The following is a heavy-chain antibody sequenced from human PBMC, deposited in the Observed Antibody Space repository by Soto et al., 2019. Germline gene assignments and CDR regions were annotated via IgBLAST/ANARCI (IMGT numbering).Heavy chain of an antibody. J-gene: IGHJ4*02. Sequence: EVQLVESGGGLVKPGGSLRLTCAGSTFNFTSYSLNWVRQAPGKGLEWVSYISATSTYIFYADSVKGRFTISRDNAKNSVSLQMNSLRAEDTALYYCARVNSATGSMHFDHWGQGTLVTVSS. D-gene: IGHD3-10*01. CDR2: ISATSTYI. CDR3: ARVNSATGSMHFDH. CDR1: TFNFTSYS. V-gene: IGHV3-21*01.